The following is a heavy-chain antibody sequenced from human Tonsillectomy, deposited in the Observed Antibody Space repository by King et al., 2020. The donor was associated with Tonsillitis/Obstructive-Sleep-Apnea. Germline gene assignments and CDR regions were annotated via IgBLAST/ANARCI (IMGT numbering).Heavy chain of an antibody. J-gene: IGHJ3*02. Sequence: QLVQSGAEVTKPGASVKVSCKASGYTFTAYFLHWVRQAPGHGLEWMGRIDPNSGGTNYAQKFQGRVTMTRYTSITTAYLGLSRLTSDDTVVYYCARDAGVVVDDGDAFDIWGQGTLVTVSS. CDR3: ARDAGVVVDDGDAFDI. D-gene: IGHD2-2*01. V-gene: IGHV1-2*05. CDR2: IDPNSGGT. CDR1: GYTFTAYF.